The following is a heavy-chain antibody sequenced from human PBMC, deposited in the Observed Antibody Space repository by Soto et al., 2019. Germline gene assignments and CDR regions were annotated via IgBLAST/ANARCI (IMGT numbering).Heavy chain of an antibody. V-gene: IGHV3-23*01. CDR1: GFTCSSYA. CDR3: AKDKYASGSYYNSVTDY. CDR2: ISGSAGST. Sequence: GGSLRLSCAASGFTCSSYAMSWVRQAPGKGLEWVSAISGSAGSTYYADSVKGRFTISRDNSKNTLYLQMNSLRAEDTAVYYCAKDKYASGSYYNSVTDYWGQGTLVTVSS. J-gene: IGHJ4*02. D-gene: IGHD3-10*01.